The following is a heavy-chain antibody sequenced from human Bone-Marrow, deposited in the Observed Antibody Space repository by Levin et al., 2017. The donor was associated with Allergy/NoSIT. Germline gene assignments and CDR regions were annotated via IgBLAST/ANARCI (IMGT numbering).Heavy chain of an antibody. D-gene: IGHD2-8*02. V-gene: IGHV4-59*01. Sequence: SETLSLTCSVSGGPISSYYWTWIRQPPGKGLEWIGFTHDSGRTNYNPSLKSRLTMSVDTSKNQFSLRLYSVTAADTAVYYCARVILGTVFFNYWGQGILVTVSS. J-gene: IGHJ4*02. CDR1: GGPISSYY. CDR2: THDSGRT. CDR3: ARVILGTVFFNY.